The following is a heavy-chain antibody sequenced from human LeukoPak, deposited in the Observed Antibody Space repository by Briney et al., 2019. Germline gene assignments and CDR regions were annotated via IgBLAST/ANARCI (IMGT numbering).Heavy chain of an antibody. CDR2: IRSKANNYAT. CDR1: GFTFSGST. Sequence: PGGSLRLSCAASGFTFSGSTMHWVRQASGKGLEWVGRIRSKANNYATAYATSVKGRFTLSRDDSKNTAYLQMNSLKTEDTAVYYCIRGAASGSYYGFDVWSQGATVTVSS. J-gene: IGHJ6*02. V-gene: IGHV3-73*01. D-gene: IGHD1-26*01. CDR3: IRGAASGSYYGFDV.